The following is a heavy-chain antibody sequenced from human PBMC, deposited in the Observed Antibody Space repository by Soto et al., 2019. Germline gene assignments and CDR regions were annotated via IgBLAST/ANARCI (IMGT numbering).Heavy chain of an antibody. Sequence: SETLSLTCTVSGGSINSNYWTWIRQPPGQGLEWIGYIHYTGGTSYNPSLRSRVTISVDTSKNQFSLKLSSVTAADTAVYYCASRDYYDSSWFDPWGQGTLVTVSS. CDR1: GGSINSNY. J-gene: IGHJ5*02. D-gene: IGHD3-22*01. CDR3: ASRDYYDSSWFDP. CDR2: IHYTGGT. V-gene: IGHV4-59*01.